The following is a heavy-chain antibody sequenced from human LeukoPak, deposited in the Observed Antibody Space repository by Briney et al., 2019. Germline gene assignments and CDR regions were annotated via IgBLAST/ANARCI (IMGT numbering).Heavy chain of an antibody. D-gene: IGHD3-22*01. CDR3: AKGHDYYYDSSGYGEYYYYGMDV. Sequence: GGSLRLPCAASGFTFSSYAMSWVRQAPGKGLEWVSAISGSGGSTYYADSVKGRFTISRDNSKNTLYLQMNSLRAEDTAVYYCAKGHDYYYDSSGYGEYYYYGMDVWGQGTTVTVSS. CDR1: GFTFSSYA. J-gene: IGHJ6*02. CDR2: ISGSGGST. V-gene: IGHV3-23*01.